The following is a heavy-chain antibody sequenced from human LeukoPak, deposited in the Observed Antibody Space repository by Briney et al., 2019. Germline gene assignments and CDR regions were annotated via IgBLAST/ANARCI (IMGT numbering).Heavy chain of an antibody. D-gene: IGHD3-9*01. CDR1: GFSVSTNY. Sequence: GGSLRLSCAASGFSVSTNYMSWVRQSPGKGLEWVSVIYSSGSTDYADSVKGRFTIPRDTSENTVYLQMNSLRADDTAVYYCARRQDDSSLGYWGQGTLVTVSS. V-gene: IGHV3-53*01. J-gene: IGHJ4*02. CDR2: IYSSGST. CDR3: ARRQDDSSLGY.